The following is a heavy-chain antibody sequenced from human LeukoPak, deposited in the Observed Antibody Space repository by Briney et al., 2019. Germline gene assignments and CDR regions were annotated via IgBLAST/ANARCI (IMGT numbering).Heavy chain of an antibody. CDR2: INAGNGDT. V-gene: IGHV1-3*01. D-gene: IGHD2-2*01. J-gene: IGHJ4*02. Sequence: ASVKVSCKASGYTFTNYAIHWVRQAPGQRLEWMGWINAGNGDTKYSQKFQGRVTIIRETSASTAYMELSSLRSEDTAVYSCARGYCSSTSCQYYFDNWGQGTPVTVSS. CDR1: GYTFTNYA. CDR3: ARGYCSSTSCQYYFDN.